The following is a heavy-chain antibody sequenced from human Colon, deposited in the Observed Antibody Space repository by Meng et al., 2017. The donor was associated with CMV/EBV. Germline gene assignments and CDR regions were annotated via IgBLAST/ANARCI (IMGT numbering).Heavy chain of an antibody. Sequence: QVQLDQSGTEVKKPGSSVKVSCTASGGTFSGHGISWVRQAPGQGLEWMGGITPILQIANYAQKFQGRVTITADTSTSTTYMELSSLRSEDTAIYYCARGVGGNLPYFDYWGQGTLVTVSS. D-gene: IGHD4-23*01. CDR2: ITPILQIA. J-gene: IGHJ4*02. V-gene: IGHV1-69*10. CDR1: GGTFSGHG. CDR3: ARGVGGNLPYFDY.